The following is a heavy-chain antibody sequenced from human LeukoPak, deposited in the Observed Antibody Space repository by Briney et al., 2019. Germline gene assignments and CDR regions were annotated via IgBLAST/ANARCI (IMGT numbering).Heavy chain of an antibody. CDR2: INGGNGNT. CDR1: GYTFTSYA. D-gene: IGHD6-19*01. CDR3: ARYSSASEEYFQH. V-gene: IGHV1-3*01. J-gene: IGHJ1*01. Sequence: ASVKASCKASGYTFTSYAMHWVRQAPGQRLEWMGWINGGNGNTKYSQKFQGRVTITRDTSASTAYMELSSLRSEDTAVYYCARYSSASEEYFQHWGQGTLVTVSS.